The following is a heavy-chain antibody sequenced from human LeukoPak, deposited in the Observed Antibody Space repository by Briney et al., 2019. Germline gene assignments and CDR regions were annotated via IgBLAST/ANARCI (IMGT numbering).Heavy chain of an antibody. CDR1: GYTFTGYY. D-gene: IGHD3-3*01. J-gene: IGHJ4*02. V-gene: IGHV1-2*02. Sequence: ASVKVSCKASGYTFTGYYMHWVRPAPGQGLEWMGWINPNSGGTNYAQKFQGRVTMTRDTSISTAYMELSRLRSDDTAVYYCASTQPDYDFWSGYYGYWGQGTLVTVSS. CDR2: INPNSGGT. CDR3: ASTQPDYDFWSGYYGY.